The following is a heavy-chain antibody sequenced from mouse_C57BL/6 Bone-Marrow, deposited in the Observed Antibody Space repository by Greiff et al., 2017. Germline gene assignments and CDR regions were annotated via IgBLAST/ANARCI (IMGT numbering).Heavy chain of an antibody. V-gene: IGHV14-4*01. J-gene: IGHJ2*01. CDR3: TTWNFDY. Sequence: VQLQQSGAELVRPGASVKLSCTASGFNIKDDYMHWVKTRHEQGLEWIGWIDPENGDTEYASKFQGTATITADTSSNTAYLQLSSLTSEDTAVYYCTTWNFDYWGQGTTLTVSS. CDR1: GFNIKDDY. CDR2: IDPENGDT.